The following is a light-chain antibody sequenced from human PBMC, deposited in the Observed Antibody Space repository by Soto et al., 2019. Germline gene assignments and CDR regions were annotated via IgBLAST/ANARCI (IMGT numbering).Light chain of an antibody. CDR1: HSISRY. CDR3: QQHNNYPPT. CDR2: DAS. J-gene: IGKJ5*01. Sequence: DLQMTQSQSSLSASVGARVTITCRASHSISRYLNWYQQKPGKAPKLLIYDASSLESGVPSRFSGSGSGTEFTLTISRLQPDEGETYYCQQHNNYPPTSGQGTRLEIK. V-gene: IGKV1-5*01.